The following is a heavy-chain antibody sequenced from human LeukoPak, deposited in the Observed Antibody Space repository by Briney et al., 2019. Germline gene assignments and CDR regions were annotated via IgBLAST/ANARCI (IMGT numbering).Heavy chain of an antibody. Sequence: GASVKVSCKASGYTFTGYGISWVRQAPGQGLEWMGCIIAYNGNTNYAQKLQCRLNMPTDTSTSTAYMQLRSLRSDDTAVYYCARGTYSGSYYHHDYYYLDVWGKGTTVTVSS. CDR2: IIAYNGNT. CDR1: GYTFTGYG. J-gene: IGHJ6*03. D-gene: IGHD1-26*01. CDR3: ARGTYSGSYYHHDYYYLDV. V-gene: IGHV1-18*01.